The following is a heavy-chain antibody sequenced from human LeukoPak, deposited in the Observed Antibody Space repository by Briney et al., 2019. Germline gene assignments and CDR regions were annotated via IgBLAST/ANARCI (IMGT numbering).Heavy chain of an antibody. CDR2: ISWNSGSI. D-gene: IGHD2-21*01. CDR3: AKSKDWYYFDY. J-gene: IGHJ4*02. Sequence: GGSLRLSCAASGFTFDYYAMHWVRQAPGKGLEGVAGISWNSGSIVYADSVKGRFTISRDNAKNSPYLQMNSLRAEDMALYYCAKSKDWYYFDYWGQGTLVTVSS. V-gene: IGHV3-9*03. CDR1: GFTFDYYA.